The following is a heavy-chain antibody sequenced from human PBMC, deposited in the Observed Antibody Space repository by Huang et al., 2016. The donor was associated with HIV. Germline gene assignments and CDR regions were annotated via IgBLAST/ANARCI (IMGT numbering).Heavy chain of an antibody. CDR2: IRKTSGAT. D-gene: IGHD3-22*01. V-gene: IGHV3-48*01. Sequence: EVQLVESGGGLARPGGSLRLSCVASGYTFSTYSMNWVRQARGKGMEWVSYIRKTSGATSYAESVKGRFTVSRDNVKNSLYLQMNRLRVEDTAMYYCVRDSSSGLQLRYWGQGALVIVS. CDR3: VRDSSSGLQLRY. J-gene: IGHJ4*02. CDR1: GYTFSTYS.